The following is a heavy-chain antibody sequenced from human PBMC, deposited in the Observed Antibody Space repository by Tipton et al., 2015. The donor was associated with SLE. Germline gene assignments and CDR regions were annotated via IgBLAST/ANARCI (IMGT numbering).Heavy chain of an antibody. CDR2: ISGSGGST. J-gene: IGHJ3*02. CDR1: GGSISSHF. D-gene: IGHD2-21*01. Sequence: LSLTCTVSGGSISSHFWSWVRQAPGKGLEWVSAISGSGGSTYYADSVKGRFTISRDNSKNTLYLQMNSLRAEDTAVYYCARDRIRDIWGQGTMVTVSS. CDR3: ARDRIRDI. V-gene: IGHV3-23*01.